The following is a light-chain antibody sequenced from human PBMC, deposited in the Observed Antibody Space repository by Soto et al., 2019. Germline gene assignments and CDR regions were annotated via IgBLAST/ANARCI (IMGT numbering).Light chain of an antibody. CDR1: QTTNTW. Sequence: DIQMTQFPSTLSASVGDRVTITCRASQTTNTWLAWYQQKPGTAPKLLIYDASSLEGGVPSRFSASGSGTEFPLTISSLQPDDLAKYYCPQYISYPYTFGQGTKVEIK. CDR3: PQYISYPYT. J-gene: IGKJ2*01. CDR2: DAS. V-gene: IGKV1-5*01.